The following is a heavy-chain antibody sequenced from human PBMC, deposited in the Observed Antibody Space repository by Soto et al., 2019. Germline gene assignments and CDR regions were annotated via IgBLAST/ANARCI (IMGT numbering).Heavy chain of an antibody. CDR1: GYSFTYYW. CDR3: VRQNGYRRSWIDP. V-gene: IGHV5-51*01. D-gene: IGHD2-15*01. Sequence: PGESLKISCKGSGYSFTYYWIGWVRQMPGKGLEWMGIIYPGDSDTRYSPSFQGQVTISGDKSINTAYLQWSSLKASDTAMYYCVRQNGYRRSWIDPWGQGTLVAVSS. CDR2: IYPGDSDT. J-gene: IGHJ5*02.